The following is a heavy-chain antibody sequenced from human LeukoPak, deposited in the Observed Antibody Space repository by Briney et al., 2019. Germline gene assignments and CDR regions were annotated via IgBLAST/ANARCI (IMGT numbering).Heavy chain of an antibody. D-gene: IGHD4-17*01. CDR2: IYYGGST. V-gene: IGHV4-59*01. CDR1: GGSFSGYY. CDR3: ARGGYGDYRMGDY. J-gene: IGHJ4*02. Sequence: PSETLSLTCAVYGGSFSGYYWSWIRQPPGKGLEWIGYIYYGGSTNYNPSLKSRVTISVDTSKNQFSLKLSSVTAADTAVYYCARGGYGDYRMGDYWGQGTLVTVSS.